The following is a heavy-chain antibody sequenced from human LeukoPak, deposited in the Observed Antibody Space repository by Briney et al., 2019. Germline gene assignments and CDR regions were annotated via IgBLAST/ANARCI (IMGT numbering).Heavy chain of an antibody. V-gene: IGHV3-23*01. CDR2: ISGSGGST. J-gene: IGHJ5*02. CDR1: GFTFSSYA. D-gene: IGHD3-3*01. Sequence: GGSLRLSCAASGFTFSSYAMSWVRQAPGKGLEWVSAISGSGGSTYYADSMKGRFTISRDNSKNTLYLQMNSLRAEDTAVYYCARRGYVFWGGTTSVLGWFDPGGQETLVTVFS. CDR3: ARRGYVFWGGTTSVLGWFDP.